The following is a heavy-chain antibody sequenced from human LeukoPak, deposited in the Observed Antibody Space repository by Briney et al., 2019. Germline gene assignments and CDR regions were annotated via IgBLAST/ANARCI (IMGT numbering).Heavy chain of an antibody. J-gene: IGHJ5*02. D-gene: IGHD3-22*01. Sequence: PSQTLSLTCTVSGGSIKTGGYYWSWIRRRPGRGPEWIGYIFYTGITHYNPSLKSRLTMSIDTSQNQFSLSLASVNAADTAIYYCARGVTDSSVSSWFDPWGQGTLVTVSS. CDR2: IFYTGIT. CDR1: GGSIKTGGYY. CDR3: ARGVTDSSVSSWFDP. V-gene: IGHV4-31*03.